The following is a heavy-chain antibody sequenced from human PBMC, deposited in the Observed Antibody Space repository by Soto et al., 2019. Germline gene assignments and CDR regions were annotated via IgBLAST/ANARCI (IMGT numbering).Heavy chain of an antibody. D-gene: IGHD2-21*02. J-gene: IGHJ4*01. CDR1: NYSISNPHY. Sequence: SETLSLTCTVSNYSISNPHYWGWIRQPPGKRPEWIASMYHGGNTFYNPSLKSRITMSMDTSKNQFSLKLRFMTAADTAVYYCARAHTMVVAGSTFDYWGHGTLVTDSS. CDR3: ARAHTMVVAGSTFDY. CDR2: MYHGGNT. V-gene: IGHV4-38-2*02.